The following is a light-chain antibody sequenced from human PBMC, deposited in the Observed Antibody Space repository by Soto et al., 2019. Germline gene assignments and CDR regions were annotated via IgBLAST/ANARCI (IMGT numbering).Light chain of an antibody. CDR3: QQYGRSPVT. J-gene: IGKJ3*01. CDR1: ETLSSGS. Sequence: EIVLTQAPGTLSLSPGQRATLSCRASETLSSGSLAWYQQKPGQAPRLLISNASRRATGTPDRFSGSGSGTDFTLTISRLEPEDFAVYFCQQYGRSPVTFGPGTKVDIK. V-gene: IGKV3-20*01. CDR2: NAS.